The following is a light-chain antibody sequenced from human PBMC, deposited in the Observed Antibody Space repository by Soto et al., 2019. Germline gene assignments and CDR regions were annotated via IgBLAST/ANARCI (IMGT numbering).Light chain of an antibody. CDR2: EGS. V-gene: IGLV2-23*01. Sequence: LTQPASVSGSPGQSITISCTGTSSDVGNYNLVSWYQQHPGKAPKLMIYEGSKRPSGVSNRFSGSKSGNTASLTISILQAEDEADYYCCSYAGSSTYVFGTGTKLTVL. CDR1: SSDVGNYNL. J-gene: IGLJ1*01. CDR3: CSYAGSSTYV.